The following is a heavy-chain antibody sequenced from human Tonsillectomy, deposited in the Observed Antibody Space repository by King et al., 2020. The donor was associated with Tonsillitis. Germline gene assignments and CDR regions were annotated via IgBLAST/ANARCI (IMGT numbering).Heavy chain of an antibody. CDR1: GDSISSNSYY. J-gene: IGHJ4*02. CDR3: ARAVGYGPLYYFDY. Sequence: VQLQESGPGLVKPSETLSLTCTVSGDSISSNSYYWGWIRQPPGKGLEWIASIYFSGYTYYNPSLTSRVTISVDTSKSQFSLKLSSVTAADTAVYYCARAVGYGPLYYFDYWGQGALVTVSS. V-gene: IGHV4-39*01. D-gene: IGHD5-18*01. CDR2: IYFSGYT.